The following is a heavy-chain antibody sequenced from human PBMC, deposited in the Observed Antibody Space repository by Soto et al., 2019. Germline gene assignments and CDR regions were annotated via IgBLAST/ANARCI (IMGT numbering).Heavy chain of an antibody. CDR1: GGTFSSYA. J-gene: IGHJ6*02. CDR3: ARDKAGYSSSWSRMDV. V-gene: IGHV1-69*13. D-gene: IGHD6-13*01. Sequence: AASVKVSCKASGGTFSSYAISWVRQAPGQGLEWMGGIIPIFGTANYAQKFQGRVTITADESTSTAYMELSSLRSEDTAVYYCARDKAGYSSSWSRMDVWGQGTTVTVSS. CDR2: IIPIFGTA.